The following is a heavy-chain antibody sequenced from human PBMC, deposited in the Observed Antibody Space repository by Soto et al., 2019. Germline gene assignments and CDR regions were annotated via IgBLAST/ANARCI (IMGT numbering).Heavy chain of an antibody. CDR2: TYYRSKWYN. J-gene: IGHJ6*03. CDR3: ARGRRVDSSVWYGPHYYYYMDV. D-gene: IGHD6-19*01. CDR1: GDSVSSNSAA. Sequence: PSQTLSLTCAISGDSVSSNSAAWNWIRQSPSRGLEWLGRTYYRSKWYNDYAVSVKSRITINPDTSKNQFSLQLNSVTPEDTAVYYCARGRRVDSSVWYGPHYYYYMDVWGKGTTVTGSS. V-gene: IGHV6-1*01.